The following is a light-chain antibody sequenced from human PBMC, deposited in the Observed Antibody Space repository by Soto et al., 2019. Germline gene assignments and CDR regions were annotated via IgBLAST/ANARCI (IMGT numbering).Light chain of an antibody. CDR1: QDITTY. Sequence: DIQLTQSPSFLSASVGDRITITCRASQDITTYLAWYQQKPGKAPKLLIYAASTLQGAVPSRFSGSGSGTEFTLTINSLQAEDFATYFCQQLNSFPLTFGGGTKMEIK. CDR2: AAS. J-gene: IGKJ4*01. CDR3: QQLNSFPLT. V-gene: IGKV1-9*01.